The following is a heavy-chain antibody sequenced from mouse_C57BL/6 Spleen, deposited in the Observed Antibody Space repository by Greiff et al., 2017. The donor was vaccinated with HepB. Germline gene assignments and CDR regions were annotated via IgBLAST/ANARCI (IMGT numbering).Heavy chain of an antibody. V-gene: IGHV1-52*01. CDR3: ATGLGRAWFAY. D-gene: IGHD4-1*01. Sequence: QVQLQQPGAELVRPGSSVKLSCKASGYTFTSYWMHWVKQRPIQGLEWIGNIDPSDSETHYNQKFKDKATLTVDKSSSTAYMQLSSLTSEDSAVYYCATGLGRAWFAYWGQGTLVTVSA. J-gene: IGHJ3*01. CDR1: GYTFTSYW. CDR2: IDPSDSET.